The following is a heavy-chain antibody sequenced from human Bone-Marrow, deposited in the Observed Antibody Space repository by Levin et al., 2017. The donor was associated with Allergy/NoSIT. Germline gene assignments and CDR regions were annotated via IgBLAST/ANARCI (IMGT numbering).Heavy chain of an antibody. Sequence: SETLSLTCTVSGDSISSGDYYWSWVRQPPGKGLEWIGDIYHSETANYNPSLKSRVTISVDKSKNQFSLKLSSVTAADTAMYYCARRKDYCDHWGQGTLVTVSS. CDR3: ARRKDYCDH. V-gene: IGHV4-39*07. CDR2: IYHSETA. CDR1: GDSISSGDYY. J-gene: IGHJ4*02.